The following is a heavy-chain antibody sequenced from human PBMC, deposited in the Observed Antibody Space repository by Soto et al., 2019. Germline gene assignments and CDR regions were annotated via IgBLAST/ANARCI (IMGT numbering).Heavy chain of an antibody. CDR1: GYSFTSYW. CDR3: ARHLPHYDFWSGYPHYYYYMDV. D-gene: IGHD3-3*01. J-gene: IGHJ6*03. V-gene: IGHV5-51*01. CDR2: IYPGDSDT. Sequence: GESLKISCKGSGYSFTSYWIGWVRQMPGKGLEWMGIIYPGDSDTRYSPSFQGQVTISADKSISTACLQWSSLKASDTAMYYCARHLPHYDFWSGYPHYYYYMDVWGKGTTVTVSS.